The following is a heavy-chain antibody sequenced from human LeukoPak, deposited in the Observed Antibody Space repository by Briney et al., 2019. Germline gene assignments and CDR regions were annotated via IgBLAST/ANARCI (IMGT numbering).Heavy chain of an antibody. CDR1: GYTLTELS. V-gene: IGHV1-24*01. J-gene: IGHJ4*02. CDR2: SDLEDGET. CDR3: ATDHDYDGSGSPTAH. D-gene: IGHD3-10*01. Sequence: GASVKVSCKVSGYTLTELSMHWVRQGPGKGLGLMGGSDLEDGETIYAQKFQGRVTMTEDTSTDTAYMELSSLRSEDTAVYYCATDHDYDGSGSPTAHGGQGTLVTVSS.